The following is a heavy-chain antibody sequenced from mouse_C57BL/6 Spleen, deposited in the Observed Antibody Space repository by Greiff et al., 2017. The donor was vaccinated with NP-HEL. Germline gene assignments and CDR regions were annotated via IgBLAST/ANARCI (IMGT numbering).Heavy chain of an antibody. Sequence: QVQLKESGAELAKPGASVKLSCKASGYTFTSYWMHWVKQRPGQGLEWIGYINPSSGYTKYNQKFKDKATLTADKSSSTAYMQLSSLTYEDSAVYYCARPITTVVADFDVWGTGTTVTVSS. CDR2: INPSSGYT. CDR3: ARPITTVVADFDV. V-gene: IGHV1-7*01. D-gene: IGHD1-1*01. CDR1: GYTFTSYW. J-gene: IGHJ1*03.